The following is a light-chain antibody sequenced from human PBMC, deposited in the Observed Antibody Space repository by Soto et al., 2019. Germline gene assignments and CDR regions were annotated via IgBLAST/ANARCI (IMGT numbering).Light chain of an antibody. CDR2: RNN. J-gene: IGLJ1*01. CDR3: AAWDDSLSGPHYV. CDR1: SSNIGSNY. V-gene: IGLV1-47*01. Sequence: QSVLTQPPSASGTPGQRVTISCSGSSSNIGSNYVYWYQQLPGTAPKLLIYRNNQRPSGGPDRFSGSKSGTSASLAISGLRSEDEADYYCAAWDDSLSGPHYVFGTGTKVTVL.